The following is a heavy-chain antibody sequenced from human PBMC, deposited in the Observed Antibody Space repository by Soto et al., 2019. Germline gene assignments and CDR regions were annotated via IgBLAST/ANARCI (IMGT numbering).Heavy chain of an antibody. CDR2: MSPRTGDT. V-gene: IGHV1-8*01. J-gene: IGHJ4*02. Sequence: QLQLVQSGAELRKPGASVKVSCKASGSTFTAYDFNWVRQATGQGLEWMGWMSPRTGDTGFAQKFQGRVNLTRNTTSGTAYMELTSLNSEDTAVYLCARGRGRGRAAYFDFWGQGTLVTVSS. CDR1: GSTFTAYD. D-gene: IGHD2-15*01. CDR3: ARGRGRGRAAYFDF.